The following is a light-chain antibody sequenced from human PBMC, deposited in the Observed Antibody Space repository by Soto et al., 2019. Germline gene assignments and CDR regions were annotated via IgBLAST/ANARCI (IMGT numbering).Light chain of an antibody. CDR1: QSVSSSY. V-gene: IGKV3-20*01. CDR2: GAT. CDR3: QEYGSSPLT. Sequence: EIVLTQSTGTLSLSPGERATLSCRASQSVSSSYLAWYQQKPGQAPRLLIDGATSRPTGIPDRFSGSGSGTDFTLTISRLEPEDCAVYFCQEYGSSPLTFGGGTKVEIK. J-gene: IGKJ4*01.